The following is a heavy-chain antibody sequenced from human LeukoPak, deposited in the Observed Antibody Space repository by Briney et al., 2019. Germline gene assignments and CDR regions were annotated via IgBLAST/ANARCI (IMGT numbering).Heavy chain of an antibody. Sequence: ASVKVSCKASGYTFTGYYMHWVRQAPGQGLEWMGWINPNSGGTNYAQKFQGWVTMTRDTSISTAYMELSRLRSEDTAVYYCAGMALSGPALPAYYYCGMDVWGQGTTVTVSS. V-gene: IGHV1-2*04. CDR2: INPNSGGT. CDR1: GYTFTGYY. CDR3: AGMALSGPALPAYYYCGMDV. D-gene: IGHD3-3*01. J-gene: IGHJ6*02.